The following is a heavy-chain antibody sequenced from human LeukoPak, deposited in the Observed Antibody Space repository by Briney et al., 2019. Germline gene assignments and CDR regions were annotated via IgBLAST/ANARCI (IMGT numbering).Heavy chain of an antibody. CDR1: GGSVSSGSYY. V-gene: IGHV4-61*01. CDR3: ARVPGGGTAAN. D-gene: IGHD1-7*01. CDR2: IYYSGST. Sequence: SQTLSLTCTVSGGSVSSGSYYWSWIRQPPGKGLEWIGYIYYSGSTNYNPSLKSRVTISVDMSKNQFSLRLSSVTTADTAVYYCARVPGGGTAANWGQGTMVTVSS. J-gene: IGHJ3*01.